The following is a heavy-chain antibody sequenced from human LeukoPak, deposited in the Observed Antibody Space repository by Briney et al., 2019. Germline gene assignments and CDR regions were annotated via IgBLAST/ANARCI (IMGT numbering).Heavy chain of an antibody. CDR1: GYTFSTYG. Sequence: ASVKVSCKASGYTFSTYGISWVRQAPGQGLEWMGWISAYKGNTYYAQKFQGRVTMTRDTSISTAYMELSRLRSDDTAVYYCARDWEGLGEYWYFDLWGRGTLVTVSS. CDR2: ISAYKGNT. CDR3: ARDWEGLGEYWYFDL. J-gene: IGHJ2*01. V-gene: IGHV1-18*01. D-gene: IGHD1-26*01.